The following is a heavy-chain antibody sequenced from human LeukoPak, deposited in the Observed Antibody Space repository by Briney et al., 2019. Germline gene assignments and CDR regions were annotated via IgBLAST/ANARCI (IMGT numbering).Heavy chain of an antibody. CDR1: GGSINTYY. Sequence: SETLSLTCTVSGGSINTYYWTWIRQTAGGGLEWIGQVHSSVGTTYNPSLRSRVSLSLDTSKNHFSLRLASVTAADTAVYFCARDRDHGYSYGHVLDFWGQGIPVTVSS. CDR2: VHSSVGT. J-gene: IGHJ4*02. D-gene: IGHD5-18*01. V-gene: IGHV4-4*07. CDR3: ARDRDHGYSYGHVLDF.